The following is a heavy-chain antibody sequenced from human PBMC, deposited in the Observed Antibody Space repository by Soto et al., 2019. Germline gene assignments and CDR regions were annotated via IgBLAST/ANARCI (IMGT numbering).Heavy chain of an antibody. CDR1: GGSISSGGYY. D-gene: IGHD3-22*01. CDR2: IYYSGSS. CDR3: ARYYYDSSGYYYDY. V-gene: IGHV4-31*03. Sequence: QVQLQESGPGLVKPSQTLSLTCTVSGGSISSGGYYWSWIRQHPGKGLEWIGYIYYSGSSYYNPSLKSRVTISVDTSKNQFSLKQSSVTAADTDVYYCARYYYDSSGYYYDYWGQGTLVTVSS. J-gene: IGHJ4*02.